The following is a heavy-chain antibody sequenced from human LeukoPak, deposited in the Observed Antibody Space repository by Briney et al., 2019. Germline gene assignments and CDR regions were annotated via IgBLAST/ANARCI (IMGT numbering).Heavy chain of an antibody. D-gene: IGHD3-3*01. V-gene: IGHV4-59*01. CDR3: ARGAAIFKDY. CDR2: IYYSGST. CDR1: GGSISSYY. Sequence: SETLSLTCTVSGGSISSYYWSWIRQPPGKGLEWIGYIYYSGSTNYNPSLKSRVTISVDTSKNQLSLRLSSVTAADTAVYYCARGAAIFKDYWGQGTLVTVSS. J-gene: IGHJ4*02.